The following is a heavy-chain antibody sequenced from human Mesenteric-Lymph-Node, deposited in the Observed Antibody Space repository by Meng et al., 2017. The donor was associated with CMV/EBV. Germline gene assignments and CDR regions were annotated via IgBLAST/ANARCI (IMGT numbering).Heavy chain of an antibody. CDR2: IYHSGTT. CDR3: ARSSSWYRNWFDP. D-gene: IGHD6-13*01. Sequence: LRLSCTVSGGSISSGDYYWSWIRQPPGKGLEWIGYIYHSGTTYYNPSLKSRVTISIDTSKNQFSLKLSSVTAADTAVYYCARSSSWYRNWFDPWGQGTLVTVSS. J-gene: IGHJ5*02. V-gene: IGHV4-30-4*08. CDR1: GGSISSGDYY.